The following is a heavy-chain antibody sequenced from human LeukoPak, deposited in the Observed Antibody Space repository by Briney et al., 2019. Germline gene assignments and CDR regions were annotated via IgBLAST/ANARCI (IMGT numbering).Heavy chain of an antibody. Sequence: GRSLRLSCAASGFTFSDYYMSWIRQAPGKGLEWVSYVSSSSSYTNYADSVKGRFTISRDNAKNSLYLQMNSLRAEDTAVYYCARDIFGSGSQEWFDPWGQGTLVTVSS. CDR3: ARDIFGSGSQEWFDP. V-gene: IGHV3-11*06. J-gene: IGHJ5*02. D-gene: IGHD3-10*01. CDR2: VSSSSSYT. CDR1: GFTFSDYY.